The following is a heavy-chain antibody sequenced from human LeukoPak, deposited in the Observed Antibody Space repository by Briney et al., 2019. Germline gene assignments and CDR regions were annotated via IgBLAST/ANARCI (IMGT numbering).Heavy chain of an antibody. Sequence: GGSLGLSCAASGFTFSTYDMHWVRQATGKGLEWVSAIDTVGNTYYAGSVKGRFTISRENAWNSLYLQMDSLRDGDTAVYYCIRIRTGEHQYGMDVWGQGTTVTVSS. J-gene: IGHJ6*02. CDR1: GFTFSTYD. CDR3: IRIRTGEHQYGMDV. V-gene: IGHV3-13*01. CDR2: IDTVGNT. D-gene: IGHD7-27*01.